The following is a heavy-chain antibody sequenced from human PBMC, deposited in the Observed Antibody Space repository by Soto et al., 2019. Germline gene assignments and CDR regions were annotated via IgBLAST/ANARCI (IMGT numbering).Heavy chain of an antibody. D-gene: IGHD4-17*01. CDR3: ARRSTVTYDY. J-gene: IGHJ4*02. CDR1: GGSITSNSYY. Sequence: QLQLQESGPELVKPSETLSLTCTVSGGSITSNSYYWGWIRQPPGKGLEWIGSFYYSESTYFNPSLKSRVTISVDTSKNQFSLKLSAVTAADTAAYYCARRSTVTYDYWGQGILVTVSS. CDR2: FYYSEST. V-gene: IGHV4-39*01.